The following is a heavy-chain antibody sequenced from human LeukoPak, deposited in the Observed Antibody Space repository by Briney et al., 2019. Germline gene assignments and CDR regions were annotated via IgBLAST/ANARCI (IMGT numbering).Heavy chain of an antibody. D-gene: IGHD3-3*01. V-gene: IGHV1-18*01. J-gene: IGHJ6*03. Sequence: ASVKVSCKASGYTFTSYGISWVRQAPGQGLEWMGWISAYNGNTNYAQKLQGRVTMTTDTSTSTAYMELGSLRSDDTAVYYCARGPYDFWSGYYTPVPYYYYMDVWGKGTTVTVSS. CDR1: GYTFTSYG. CDR2: ISAYNGNT. CDR3: ARGPYDFWSGYYTPVPYYYYMDV.